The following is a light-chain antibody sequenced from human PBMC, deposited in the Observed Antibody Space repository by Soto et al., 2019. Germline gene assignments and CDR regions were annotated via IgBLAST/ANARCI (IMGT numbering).Light chain of an antibody. Sequence: HSDLTQPASVSGSPGQSITISCTETSSDIGGYNYVSWYQQHPGKAPKVMIYDVSNRPSGVSNRLSGSKSGNTASLTISGLQAEDEADYYCSSYTSSSTYVFGTGTKVTVL. CDR1: SSDIGGYNY. CDR2: DVS. V-gene: IGLV2-14*01. J-gene: IGLJ1*01. CDR3: SSYTSSSTYV.